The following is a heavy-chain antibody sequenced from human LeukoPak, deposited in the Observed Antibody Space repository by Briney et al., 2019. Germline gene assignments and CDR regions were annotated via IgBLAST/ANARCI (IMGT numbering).Heavy chain of an antibody. CDR2: ISGSGGST. CDR3: AKPGTYYYDSSGYPN. CDR1: GFTFNSYA. D-gene: IGHD3-22*01. J-gene: IGHJ4*02. V-gene: IGHV3-23*01. Sequence: GGSLRLSCAASGFTFNSYAMHWVRQAPGKGLEWVSAISGSGGSTYYADSVKGRFTISRDNSKNTLYLQMNSLRAEDTAVYYFAKPGTYYYDSSGYPNWGQGTLVTVSS.